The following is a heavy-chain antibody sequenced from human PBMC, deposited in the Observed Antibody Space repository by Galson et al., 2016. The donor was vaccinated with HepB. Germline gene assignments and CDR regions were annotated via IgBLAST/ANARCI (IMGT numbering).Heavy chain of an antibody. CDR1: GFTFSSYS. J-gene: IGHJ5*02. CDR3: ARDGPYSSSVYNWFDP. Sequence: SLRLSCAASGFTFSSYSMRWVRQAPGKGLEWVANIKQDGSEKYYVDSVKSRFTISRDNAKNSLYLQMNSLRAEDTAVYYCARDGPYSSSVYNWFDPWGQGTLVTVSS. D-gene: IGHD6-13*01. CDR2: IKQDGSEK. V-gene: IGHV3-7*01.